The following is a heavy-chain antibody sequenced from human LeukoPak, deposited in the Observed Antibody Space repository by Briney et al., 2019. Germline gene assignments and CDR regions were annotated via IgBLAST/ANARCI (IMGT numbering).Heavy chain of an antibody. CDR2: IKEDGSET. V-gene: IGHV3-7*01. Sequence: PGGSLRLSCAASGFTFSSYWMTWVRQAPGRGLEWVANIKEDGSETYYVDSVKGRFTISRDNAKNSLFLQMNSLRAEDTAVYYCARQGGANWLIWFDPWGQGTLVTVSS. D-gene: IGHD1-1*01. CDR3: ARQGGANWLIWFDP. J-gene: IGHJ5*02. CDR1: GFTFSSYW.